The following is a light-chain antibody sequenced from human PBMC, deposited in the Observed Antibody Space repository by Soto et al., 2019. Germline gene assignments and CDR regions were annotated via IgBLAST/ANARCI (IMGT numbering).Light chain of an antibody. CDR1: SSNIGNNA. CDR2: YDD. Sequence: QSVLTQPPSVSEAPRQRFTISCSGNSSNIGNNAVNWYQQLPGEAPKLLIYYDDLLPSGVSDRFSGSKSGTSASLAISGLQSEDEADYYCAAWDDSLNGPVFGGGTKVTVL. J-gene: IGLJ2*01. V-gene: IGLV1-36*01. CDR3: AAWDDSLNGPV.